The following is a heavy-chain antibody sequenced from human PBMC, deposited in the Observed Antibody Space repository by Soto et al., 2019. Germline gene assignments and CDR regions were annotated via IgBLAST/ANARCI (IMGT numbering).Heavy chain of an antibody. CDR2: ISHSGST. D-gene: IGHD6-13*01. J-gene: IGHJ5*02. V-gene: IGHV4-59*01. CDR3: ARGGTYSRLIIGDWFDP. Sequence: QVQLQESGPGLVKPSETLSLTCGVSGGSISNNYWSWIRQPPGKGLEWIGYISHSGSTNYNPSLRRRVTISVDTSKKQFSLKLNSVTAADTAVYYCARGGTYSRLIIGDWFDPWGQGTLVTVAS. CDR1: GGSISNNY.